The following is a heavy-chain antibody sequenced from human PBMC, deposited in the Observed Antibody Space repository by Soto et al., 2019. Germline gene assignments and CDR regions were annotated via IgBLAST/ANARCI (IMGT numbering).Heavy chain of an antibody. CDR2: INHSGST. J-gene: IGHJ4*02. V-gene: IGHV4-39*07. CDR3: ARGWGRIFDY. CDR1: GGSIRSSTYY. D-gene: IGHD7-27*01. Sequence: KTSETLSLTCTVSGGSIRSSTYYWGWIRQPPGKGLEWIGNINHSGSTHYNPSLKSRVTISVDTSTNQFSLKLSSVTAADTAVYYCARGWGRIFDYWGQGTLVTVSS.